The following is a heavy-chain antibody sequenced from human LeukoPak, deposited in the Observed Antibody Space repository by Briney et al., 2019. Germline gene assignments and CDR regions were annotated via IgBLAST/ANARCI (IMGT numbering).Heavy chain of an antibody. CDR1: GGTFSSYA. D-gene: IGHD2-2*01. CDR2: IIPIFGTA. J-gene: IGHJ5*02. Sequence: SVKVSCEASGGTFSSYALSWVRQAPGQGLEWMGRIIPIFGTANYAQKFQGRVTITADKSTSTAYMELSSLRSEDTAVYYCAREGYCSSTSCLNWFDPWGQGTLVTVSS. V-gene: IGHV1-69*06. CDR3: AREGYCSSTSCLNWFDP.